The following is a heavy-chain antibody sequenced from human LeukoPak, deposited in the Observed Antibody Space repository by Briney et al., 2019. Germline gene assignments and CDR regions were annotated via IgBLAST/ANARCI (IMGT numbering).Heavy chain of an antibody. CDR3: ARGSSNYYYDSSGPHY. Sequence: ASVTVSCTASGYTFTSYGISWVRQAHGQGIEWMGWISAYNGNTNYAQKLPGGVTMTTDTSTSRAYIELRSLRSDGWAVYYFARGSSNYYYDSSGPHYWVQRALVTVSS. D-gene: IGHD3-22*01. CDR1: GYTFTSYG. J-gene: IGHJ4*02. V-gene: IGHV1-18*01. CDR2: ISAYNGNT.